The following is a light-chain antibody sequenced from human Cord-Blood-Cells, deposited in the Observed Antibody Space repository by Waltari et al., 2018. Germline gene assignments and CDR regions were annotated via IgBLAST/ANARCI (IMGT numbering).Light chain of an antibody. CDR3: QQYGSSPLT. CDR2: GAS. V-gene: IGKV3-20*01. J-gene: IGKJ4*01. Sequence: EIVLTQSPGTPSLSPGERATLSCRASQSVSSSYLAWYQQKPGKAPRLLIYGASSRATGIPDRFSGSGSGTDFTLTISRLEPEDFAVYYCQQYGSSPLTFGGGTKVEIK. CDR1: QSVSSSY.